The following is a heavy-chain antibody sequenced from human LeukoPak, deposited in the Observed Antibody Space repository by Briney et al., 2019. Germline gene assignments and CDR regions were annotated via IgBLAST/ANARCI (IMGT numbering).Heavy chain of an antibody. CDR2: INSDGSST. Sequence: AGGSLRLSCAASGFTFSSYWMHWVRQAPEKGPVWVSRINSDGSSTSYADSVKGRFTISRDNAKNTLYLQMNSLRAEDTAVYYCANGNRCTSPNCLGYYYFYMDVWGKGTTVTVSS. CDR3: ANGNRCTSPNCLGYYYFYMDV. D-gene: IGHD2-8*01. V-gene: IGHV3-74*01. CDR1: GFTFSSYW. J-gene: IGHJ6*03.